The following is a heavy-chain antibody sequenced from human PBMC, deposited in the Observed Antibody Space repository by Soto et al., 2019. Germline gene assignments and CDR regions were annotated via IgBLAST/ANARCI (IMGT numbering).Heavy chain of an antibody. D-gene: IGHD3-3*01. Sequence: GGSLRLSCAASGFGFNDYYMSWIRQAPGKGLEWVSYIRSSDNTRYYADSVKGRFTISRDNAKNSLYLQMNSLRAEDTAVYYCARGSALYDYWGQGILVTVSS. CDR3: ARGSALYDY. CDR1: GFGFNDYY. CDR2: IRSSDNTR. J-gene: IGHJ4*02. V-gene: IGHV3-11*01.